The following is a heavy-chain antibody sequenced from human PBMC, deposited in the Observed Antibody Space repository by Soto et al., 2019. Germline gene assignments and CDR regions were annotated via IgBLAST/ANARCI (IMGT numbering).Heavy chain of an antibody. CDR1: GFTFSSYG. CDR3: ARDYDSSGYPSYYFDH. Sequence: QVQLVESGGGVVQPGRSLRLSCAASGFTFSSYGMHWVRQAPGKGLEWVAVIWYDGRNKYYADSVKGRFTISRDNSKNTLYLQMNSLRAEDTAVYYCARDYDSSGYPSYYFDHWGQGTLVTVSS. V-gene: IGHV3-33*01. CDR2: IWYDGRNK. J-gene: IGHJ4*02. D-gene: IGHD3-22*01.